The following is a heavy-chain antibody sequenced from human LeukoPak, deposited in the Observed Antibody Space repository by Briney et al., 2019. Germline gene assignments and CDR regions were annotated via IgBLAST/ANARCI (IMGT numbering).Heavy chain of an antibody. Sequence: GGSLRLSCAVSEFIVSINYMTWVRQAPGKGLEWVSLIYSRGDTKYADSVKGRFTISRDNSKNTLHLQMSSLRAEDTAVYYCAKVGLTVTTILDYFDYWGQGTLVTVSS. J-gene: IGHJ4*02. D-gene: IGHD4-11*01. CDR3: AKVGLTVTTILDYFDY. CDR1: EFIVSINY. V-gene: IGHV3-66*03. CDR2: IYSRGDT.